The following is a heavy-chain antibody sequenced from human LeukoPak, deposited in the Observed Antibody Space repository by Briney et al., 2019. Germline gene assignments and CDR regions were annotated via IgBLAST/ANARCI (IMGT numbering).Heavy chain of an antibody. CDR2: IYHSGST. CDR3: ASKGAYCSSTSCYAGFGY. CDR1: GGSISSSNW. J-gene: IGHJ4*02. D-gene: IGHD2-2*01. Sequence: SGTLSLTCAVSGGSISSSNWWSWVRQPPGKGLEWIGEIYHSGSTNYNPSLKSRVTISVDKSKNQFSLKLSSVTAADTAVYYCASKGAYCSSTSCYAGFGYWGQGTLVTVCS. V-gene: IGHV4-4*02.